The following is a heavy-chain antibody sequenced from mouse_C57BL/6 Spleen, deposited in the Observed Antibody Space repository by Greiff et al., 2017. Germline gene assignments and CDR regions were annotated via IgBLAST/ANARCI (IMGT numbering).Heavy chain of an antibody. CDR2: ISSGSSTI. D-gene: IGHD4-1*01. CDR1: GFTFSDYG. V-gene: IGHV5-17*01. CDR3: ARPGVNWYYAMDY. Sequence: EVQLVESGGGLVKPGGSLKLSCAASGFTFSDYGMHWVRQAPEKGLEWVAYISSGSSTIYYADTVKGRFTISRDNAKYTLFLQMTSLRSEDTAMYYCARPGVNWYYAMDYWGQGTSVTVSS. J-gene: IGHJ4*01.